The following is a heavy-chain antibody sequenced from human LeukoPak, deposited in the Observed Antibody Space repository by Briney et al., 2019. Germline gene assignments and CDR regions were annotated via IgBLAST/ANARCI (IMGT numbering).Heavy chain of an antibody. Sequence: ASVKVSCKASGYTFTSYGISWVRQAPGQGLEWMGWISAYNGNTNYAQKLQGRVTMTTDTSTGTAYMELRSLRSDDTAVYYCARVGYSSGWLGYFDYWGQGTLVTVSS. CDR2: ISAYNGNT. J-gene: IGHJ4*02. CDR1: GYTFTSYG. V-gene: IGHV1-18*01. CDR3: ARVGYSSGWLGYFDY. D-gene: IGHD6-19*01.